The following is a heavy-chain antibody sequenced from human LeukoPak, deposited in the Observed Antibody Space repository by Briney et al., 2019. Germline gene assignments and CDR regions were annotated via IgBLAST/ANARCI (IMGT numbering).Heavy chain of an antibody. CDR2: IYYSGST. V-gene: IGHV4-31*03. Sequence: TSETLSLTCTVSGGSISSGDYYWSWIRQHPGKGLEWIGYIYYSGSTYYNPSLKSRVTISVDTSKNQFSLKLSSVTAADTAVYYCARAPAQTVRRPLSNYFDYWGQGTLVTVSS. CDR3: ARAPAQTVRRPLSNYFDY. D-gene: IGHD2-2*01. CDR1: GGSISSGDYY. J-gene: IGHJ4*02.